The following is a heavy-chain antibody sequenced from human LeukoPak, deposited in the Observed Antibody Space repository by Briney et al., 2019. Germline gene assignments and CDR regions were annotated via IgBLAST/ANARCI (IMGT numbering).Heavy chain of an antibody. Sequence: GGSLRLSCAASGFTFSSYWMSWVRQAPGKGLEWVANIKQDGSEKYYVDSVKGRFTISRDNSKNTLYLQMNSLRAEDTAVYYCAKEQVAGPWGPNYYDSRQFDYWGQGTLVTVSS. V-gene: IGHV3-7*03. CDR1: GFTFSSYW. CDR2: IKQDGSEK. D-gene: IGHD3-22*01. J-gene: IGHJ4*02. CDR3: AKEQVAGPWGPNYYDSRQFDY.